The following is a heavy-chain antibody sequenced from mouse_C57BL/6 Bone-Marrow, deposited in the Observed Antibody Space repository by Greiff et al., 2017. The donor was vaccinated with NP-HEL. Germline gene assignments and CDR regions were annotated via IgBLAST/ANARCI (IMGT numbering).Heavy chain of an antibody. J-gene: IGHJ4*01. V-gene: IGHV1-63*01. Sequence: QVQLKQSGAELVRPGTSVKMSCKASGYTFTSYWIGWAKQRPGHGLEWIGDIYPGGGYTNYTEKFKGKATLTGDKSSSTDYMQFSRLTSEDSAIFYCARVWSTVGASVDYWGQGTSVTVSS. CDR1: GYTFTSYW. D-gene: IGHD1-1*01. CDR2: IYPGGGYT. CDR3: ARVWSTVGASVDY.